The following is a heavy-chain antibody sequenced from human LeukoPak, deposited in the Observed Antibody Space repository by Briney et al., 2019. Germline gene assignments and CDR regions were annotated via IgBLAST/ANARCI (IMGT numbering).Heavy chain of an antibody. J-gene: IGHJ3*02. CDR3: ARETRRGDAFDI. V-gene: IGHV3-64*01. CDR1: GFTFSNYA. D-gene: IGHD3-16*01. CDR2: ISSNGGST. Sequence: GGSRRLSCAASGFTFSNYAMHWVRQAPGKRLEYVSAISSNGGSTYYANSVKGRFTISRDKSKNTVYLKMGSLRAEDMAVYYCARETRRGDAFDIWGQGTMVTVSS.